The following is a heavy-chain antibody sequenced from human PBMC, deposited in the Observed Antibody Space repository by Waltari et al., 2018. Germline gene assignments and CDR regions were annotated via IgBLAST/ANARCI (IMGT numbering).Heavy chain of an antibody. D-gene: IGHD6-13*01. CDR3: ARGPAAAGKRRYFDY. V-gene: IGHV4-34*01. CDR1: GGSFSGYY. CDR2: INHSGST. Sequence: QVQLQQWGAGLLKPSETLSLTCAVYGGSFSGYYWSWIRPPPGKGLEWIGEINHSGSTNYNPSLKSRVTISVDTSKNQFSLKLSSVTAADTAVYYCARGPAAAGKRRYFDYWGQGTLVTVSS. J-gene: IGHJ4*02.